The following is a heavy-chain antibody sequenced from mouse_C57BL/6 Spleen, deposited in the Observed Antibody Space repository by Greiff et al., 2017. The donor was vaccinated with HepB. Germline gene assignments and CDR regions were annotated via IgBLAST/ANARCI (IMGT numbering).Heavy chain of an antibody. D-gene: IGHD1-2*01. CDR2: ISYSGST. J-gene: IGHJ2*01. CDR1: GYSITSGYG. V-gene: IGHV3-2*02. Sequence: DIQLQESGPGLVKPSQSLSLTCTVTGYSITSGYGWNWIRQFPGNKLEWMGYISYSGSTNYNPSLKSRISITRDTSKNQFFLQLNSVTTEDTATYYCARTARIKYWGQGTTLTVSS. CDR3: ARTARIKY.